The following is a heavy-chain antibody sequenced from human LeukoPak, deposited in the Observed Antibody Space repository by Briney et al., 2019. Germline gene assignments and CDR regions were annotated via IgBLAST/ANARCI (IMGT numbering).Heavy chain of an antibody. V-gene: IGHV3-23*01. CDR1: GFAFSSYA. D-gene: IGHD3-3*01. J-gene: IGHJ4*02. Sequence: GSLRLFCAASGFAFSSYAMHWVRQAPGKGLEWVSAISGSGGSTYYADSVKGRFTISRDNSKNTLYLQMNSLRAEDTAVYYCAKGYFGIFGVVIMDFFDYWGQGTLVTVSS. CDR3: AKGYFGIFGVVIMDFFDY. CDR2: ISGSGGST.